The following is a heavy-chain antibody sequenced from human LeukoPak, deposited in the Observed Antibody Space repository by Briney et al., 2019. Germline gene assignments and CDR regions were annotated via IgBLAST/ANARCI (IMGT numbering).Heavy chain of an antibody. CDR1: GGSISSSDYY. Sequence: SQTLSLTCTVSGGSISSSDYYWSWIRQPPGKGLEWIGYIYYSGSTSYNPSLKSRVTISVDTSKNQFSLKLTSVTAADTTVYYCARGFDAHNAFDIWGQGTMVTVSS. V-gene: IGHV4-30-4*01. J-gene: IGHJ3*02. CDR2: IYYSGST. CDR3: ARGFDAHNAFDI. D-gene: IGHD3-9*01.